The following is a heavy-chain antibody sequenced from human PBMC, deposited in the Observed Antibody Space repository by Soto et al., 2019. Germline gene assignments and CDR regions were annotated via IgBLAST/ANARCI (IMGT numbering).Heavy chain of an antibody. V-gene: IGHV3-11*06. CDR3: VRGGGRGLFAP. CDR2: ISPASRYP. Sequence: PGLSLRLSCAVSGCTFGDSYMSLIRQAPGKGLEWRSYISPASRYPAYADSVKGRFTIYRDNAKRSLYLQMMSLTAEDTAIYYCVRGGGRGLFAPWGEGTLVTVSS. CDR1: GCTFGDSY. D-gene: IGHD2-15*01. J-gene: IGHJ4*02.